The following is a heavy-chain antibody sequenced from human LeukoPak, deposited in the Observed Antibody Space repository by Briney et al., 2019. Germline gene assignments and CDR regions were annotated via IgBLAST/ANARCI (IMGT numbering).Heavy chain of an antibody. Sequence: SETLSLTCTVSGGSISSSSYYWGWIRQPPGKGLEWIGSIYYSGSTYYNPSLKSRVTISVDTSKNQFSLKLSSVTAADTAVYYCARDSSGYSSFDYWGQGTLVTVSS. CDR2: IYYSGST. J-gene: IGHJ4*02. V-gene: IGHV4-39*07. CDR1: GGSISSSSYY. CDR3: ARDSSGYSSFDY. D-gene: IGHD3-22*01.